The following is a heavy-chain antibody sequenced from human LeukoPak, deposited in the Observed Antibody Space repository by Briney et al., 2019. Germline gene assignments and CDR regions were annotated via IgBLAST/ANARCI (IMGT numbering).Heavy chain of an antibody. CDR3: ARQRVDGMTPAGSDRVRSYYWNFGMDV. Sequence: GESLKISCKGSGYSFASYWIVWVRQMPGRGLEWMGIINPDDSDTRYSPSFQGLVTISADRSISTASLQWSSLKASDTAIYYCARQRVDGMTPAGSDRVRSYYWNFGMDVWGQGTTVIVSS. CDR1: GYSFASYW. CDR2: INPDDSDT. D-gene: IGHD6-13*01. V-gene: IGHV5-51*01. J-gene: IGHJ6*02.